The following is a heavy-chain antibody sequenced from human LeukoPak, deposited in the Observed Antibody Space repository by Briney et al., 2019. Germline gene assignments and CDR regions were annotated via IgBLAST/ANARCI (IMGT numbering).Heavy chain of an antibody. CDR3: AREGADYGSGSYYAFDI. CDR1: GYIFTSYW. J-gene: IGHJ3*02. V-gene: IGHV5-51*01. CDR2: IYPGDSDT. Sequence: HGESLKISCKGSGYIFTSYWIGWVRQMPGKGLEWMGIIYPGDSDTRYSPSFQGQVTISADKSISTAYLQWSSLKASDTAMYYCAREGADYGSGSYYAFDIWGQGTMVTVSS. D-gene: IGHD3-10*01.